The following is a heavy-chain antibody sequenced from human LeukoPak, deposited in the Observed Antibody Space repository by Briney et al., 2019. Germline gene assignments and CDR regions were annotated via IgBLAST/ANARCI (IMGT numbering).Heavy chain of an antibody. D-gene: IGHD3-10*01. CDR2: ISYDGSNK. Sequence: PGGSLRLSCAASGFTFSSYAMHWVRQAPGKGLEWVAVISYDGSNKYYADSVKGRFTISRDNSKNTLYLQMNSLRAEDTAVYYCARAWLTGGSYYAMDVWGQGTTVTVSS. J-gene: IGHJ6*02. CDR1: GFTFSSYA. V-gene: IGHV3-30-3*01. CDR3: ARAWLTGGSYYAMDV.